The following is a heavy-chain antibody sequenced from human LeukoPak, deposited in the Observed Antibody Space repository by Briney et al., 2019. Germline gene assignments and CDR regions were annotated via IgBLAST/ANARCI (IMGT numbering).Heavy chain of an antibody. J-gene: IGHJ3*02. CDR1: GGSISGGSYF. V-gene: IGHV4-61*02. CDR2: IYTSGST. Sequence: SETLSLTCTVSGGSISGGSYFWSRIRQPAGKGLEWIGRIYTSGSTNYHPPLKNHDTISVDTSKNQFSLKLSSVTAADTAVYYCARDEDYYDVGGHPYGAFDIWGQGRMVTVSS. D-gene: IGHD3-16*01. CDR3: ARDEDYYDVGGHPYGAFDI.